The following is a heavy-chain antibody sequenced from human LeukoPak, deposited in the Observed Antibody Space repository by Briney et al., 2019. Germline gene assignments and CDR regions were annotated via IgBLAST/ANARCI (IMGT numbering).Heavy chain of an antibody. J-gene: IGHJ4*02. CDR2: IKQDGSEK. V-gene: IGHV3-7*04. D-gene: IGHD3-10*01. Sequence: GGSLRLSCAASGFTFSNYGMHWVRQAPGKGLEWVANIKQDGSEKSYVDSLKGRFTISRDNAKNSLYLQMNSLRAEDTAVYYCAGGYGWTTNYWGQGTLVTVSS. CDR3: AGGYGWTTNY. CDR1: GFTFSNYG.